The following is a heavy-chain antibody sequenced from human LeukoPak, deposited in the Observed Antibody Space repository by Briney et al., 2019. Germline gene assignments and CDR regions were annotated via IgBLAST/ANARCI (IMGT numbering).Heavy chain of an antibody. J-gene: IGHJ3*02. V-gene: IGHV3-21*04. D-gene: IGHD3-22*01. CDR2: ISSSSSYI. CDR3: AGGVDYYDRTGYLLDDAFDI. Sequence: NPGGSLRLSCAASGFTFSSYSMNWVRQAPGKGLEWVSSISSSSSYIYYADSVKGRFTISRDNAKNSLYLQMNSLRAEDTAVYYCAGGVDYYDRTGYLLDDAFDIWGQGTMVTVSS. CDR1: GFTFSSYS.